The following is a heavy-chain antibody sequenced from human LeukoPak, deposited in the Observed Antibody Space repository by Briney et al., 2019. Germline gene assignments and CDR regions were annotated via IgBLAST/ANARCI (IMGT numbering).Heavy chain of an antibody. CDR2: INNDGSSA. CDR3: ARRGTGHGMDV. Sequence: PGGSLRLSCAASGFTFSNFWMNWVRQAPGKGLVWVSRINNDGSSASYVDSVKGRFTISRDNAKNTLFLQMNSLRAEDTAVYYCARRGTGHGMDVWGQGTTVIVSS. V-gene: IGHV3-74*01. J-gene: IGHJ6*02. CDR1: GFTFSNFW. D-gene: IGHD1-1*01.